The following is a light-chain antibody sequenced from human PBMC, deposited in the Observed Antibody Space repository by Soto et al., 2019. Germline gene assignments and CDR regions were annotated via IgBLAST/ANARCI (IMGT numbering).Light chain of an antibody. CDR2: EVS. Sequence: QSVLTQPASVSGSPGQSLTISCTGTSSDVGGYNYDSWYQQPPGKAPKLVIYEVSNRPSGMSNRFSGSKSGNTASLTSAGLQAEDEADYDCATWDDSLNLLYGCGTGTKGTVL. J-gene: IGLJ1*01. CDR1: SSDVGGYNY. V-gene: IGLV2-14*01. CDR3: ATWDDSLNLLYG.